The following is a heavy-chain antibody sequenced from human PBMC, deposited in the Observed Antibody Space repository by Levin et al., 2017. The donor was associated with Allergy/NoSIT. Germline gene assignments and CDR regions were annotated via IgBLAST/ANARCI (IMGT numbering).Heavy chain of an antibody. CDR3: ARVLRFYYYYYMDV. V-gene: IGHV3-33*01. CDR1: GFTFSSYG. D-gene: IGHD5-12*01. J-gene: IGHJ6*03. Sequence: GASVKVSCAASGFTFSSYGMHWVRQAPGKGLEWVAVIWDDGYNKYYADSVKGRFTISRDNSKNTLYLQMNSLRAEDTAVYYCARVLRFYYYYYMDVWGKGTTVTVSS. CDR2: IWDDGYNK.